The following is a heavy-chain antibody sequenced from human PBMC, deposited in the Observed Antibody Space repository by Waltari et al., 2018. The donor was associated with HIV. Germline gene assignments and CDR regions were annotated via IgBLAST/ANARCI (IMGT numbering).Heavy chain of an antibody. CDR3: ARYITMVRGGANWFDP. D-gene: IGHD3-10*01. J-gene: IGHJ5*02. Sequence: EVQLVQSGAEVKKPGESLKISCQGSGYSFTSYWIGWVRQMPGKGLEWMGIIYPGDSDTRYSPSFQGQVTISADKSISTAYLQWSSLKASDTAMYYCARYITMVRGGANWFDPWGQGTLVTVSS. CDR2: IYPGDSDT. CDR1: GYSFTSYW. V-gene: IGHV5-51*03.